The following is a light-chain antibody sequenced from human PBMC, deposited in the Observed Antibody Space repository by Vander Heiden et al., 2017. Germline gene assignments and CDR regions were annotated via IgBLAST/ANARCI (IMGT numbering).Light chain of an antibody. CDR1: SWHSSYA. CDR3: QTRGTGMCV. V-gene: IGLV4-69*01. CDR2: RNSDGSH. Sequence: LVLTPSPSASASLVAAVTLTCTLSSWHSSYAIAWHQQQPEKGPRYVMKRNSDGSHNKGDGIPDRFSGSSSGAERYLTIASPQYEDEDDYYWQTRGTGMCVCGGETKL. J-gene: IGLJ3*02.